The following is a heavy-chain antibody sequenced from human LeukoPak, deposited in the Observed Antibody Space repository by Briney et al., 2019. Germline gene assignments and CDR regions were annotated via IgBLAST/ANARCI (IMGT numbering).Heavy chain of an antibody. CDR1: GFSLSTCGMR. D-gene: IGHD2-15*01. J-gene: IGHJ4*02. CDR2: IDWDDDK. Sequence: SGPALVKPTQTLTLTCTFSGFSLSTCGMRVSWIRQPPVKALEWLARIDWDDDKFYSTSLKTRLTISKDTSKTQVVLTMTNMDPVDTATYYCARTHELGYCSGGSCYPYFDYWGQGTLVTVSS. V-gene: IGHV2-70*04. CDR3: ARTHELGYCSGGSCYPYFDY.